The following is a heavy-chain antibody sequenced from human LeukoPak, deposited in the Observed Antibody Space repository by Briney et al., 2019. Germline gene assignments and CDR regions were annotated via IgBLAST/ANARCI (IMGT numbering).Heavy chain of an antibody. Sequence: SETLSLTCTVSGGSISSSSYYWGWIRQPPGKGLEWIASIYYTGSTYYNPSLKSRVTISVDTSKNQFSLKLSSVTAADTAVYYCARRKIVGITMVRGVITPRFDYWGQGTLVTVSS. CDR3: ARRKIVGITMVRGVITPRFDY. V-gene: IGHV4-39*07. CDR1: GGSISSSSYY. D-gene: IGHD3-10*01. J-gene: IGHJ4*02. CDR2: IYYTGST.